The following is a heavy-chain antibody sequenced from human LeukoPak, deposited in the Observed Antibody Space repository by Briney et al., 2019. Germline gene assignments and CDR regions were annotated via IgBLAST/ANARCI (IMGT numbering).Heavy chain of an antibody. CDR3: AKESNGEYFDY. J-gene: IGHJ4*02. V-gene: IGHV3-7*03. Sequence: AGGSLRLSCAASGFTFSSYWMSWVRQAPGKGLEWVANIKQDGSEKYYVDSVKGRFTISRDNAKNSLYLQMNSLRAEDTAVYYCAKESNGEYFDYWGQGTLVTVSS. CDR2: IKQDGSEK. CDR1: GFTFSSYW. D-gene: IGHD2-8*01.